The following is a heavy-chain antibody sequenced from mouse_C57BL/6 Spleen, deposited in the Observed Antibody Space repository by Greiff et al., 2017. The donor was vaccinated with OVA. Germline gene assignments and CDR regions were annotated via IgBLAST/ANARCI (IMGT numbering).Heavy chain of an antibody. D-gene: IGHD3-3*01. V-gene: IGHV1-4*01. J-gene: IGHJ2*01. Sequence: QVQLLQSGAELARPGASLKLSCTASGYTFTSYTMHWVKQRPGQGLEWIGYINPSSGYTKYNQTFKDKSTFTPDKSSSTAYMQLSSLTSEDSAIDYCARGTGLYYLDYWGQGTTVTVSS. CDR2: INPSSGYT. CDR1: GYTFTSYT. CDR3: ARGTGLYYLDY.